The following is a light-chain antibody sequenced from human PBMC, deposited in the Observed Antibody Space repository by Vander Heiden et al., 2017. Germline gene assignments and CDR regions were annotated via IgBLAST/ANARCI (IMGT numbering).Light chain of an antibody. CDR2: VNS. V-gene: IGLV1-40*01. J-gene: IGLJ3*02. CDR3: QSYDRSLSGLV. CDR1: STNIGAGYN. Sequence: QSVLTQPPSVSEPPGQRVTISCSGGSTNIGAGYNVQWYQQLQGTAPKLLIYVNSNRPSGVPDRFSGSKSGTSASLSITGLQAEDEADYYCQSYDRSLSGLVFGGGTKLTVL.